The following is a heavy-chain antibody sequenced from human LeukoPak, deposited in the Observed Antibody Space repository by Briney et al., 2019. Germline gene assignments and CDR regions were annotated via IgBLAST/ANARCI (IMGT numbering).Heavy chain of an antibody. J-gene: IGHJ4*02. V-gene: IGHV4-39*07. CDR1: GGSISSSSYY. CDR3: TRETSSRYFDY. Sequence: SETLSLTCTVSGGSISSSSYYWGWIRQPPGKGLEWIGSIYYSGSTYYNPSLKSRVTISVDTSKNQFSLKLSSVTAADTAVYYCTRETSSRYFDYWGQGTLVTVSS. CDR2: IYYSGST.